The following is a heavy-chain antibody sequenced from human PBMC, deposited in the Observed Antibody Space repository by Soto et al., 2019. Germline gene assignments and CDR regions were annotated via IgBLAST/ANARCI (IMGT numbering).Heavy chain of an antibody. CDR2: IYYSGST. D-gene: IGHD1-26*01. Sequence: SETLSLTCTVSGGSISSYYWSWIRQPPGKGLEWIGYIYYSGSTNYNPSLKSRVTISVDTSKNQFSLKLSSVTAADTAVYYCARGLGELLDFYGMDVWGQGTTVTVSS. V-gene: IGHV4-59*01. CDR1: GGSISSYY. CDR3: ARGLGELLDFYGMDV. J-gene: IGHJ6*02.